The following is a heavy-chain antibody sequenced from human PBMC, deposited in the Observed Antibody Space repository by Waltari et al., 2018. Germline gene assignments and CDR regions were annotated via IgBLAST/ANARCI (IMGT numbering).Heavy chain of an antibody. Sequence: QVQLQESGPGLVKPSETLSLTCTVPGGSISSYYWTWIRQPPGKGLEWIGYIYYSGSTNYNPSLKSRVTISVDTSKNQFSLKLSSVTAADTAVYYCARMTVTYYYDSSGYYDYWGQGTLVTVSS. J-gene: IGHJ4*02. CDR1: GGSISSYY. CDR3: ARMTVTYYYDSSGYYDY. V-gene: IGHV4-59*08. CDR2: IYYSGST. D-gene: IGHD3-22*01.